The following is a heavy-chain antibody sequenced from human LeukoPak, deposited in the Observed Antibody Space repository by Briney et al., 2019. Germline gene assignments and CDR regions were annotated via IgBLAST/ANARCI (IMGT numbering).Heavy chain of an antibody. J-gene: IGHJ3*02. Sequence: SETLSLTCTVSGGSISSYYWSWIRQPPGEGLEWIGYIYYSGSTNYNPSLKSRVTISVDTSKNQFSLKLSSVTAADTAVYYCASNRPPQLAFDIWGQGTMVTVSS. CDR1: GGSISSYY. V-gene: IGHV4-59*01. CDR3: ASNRPPQLAFDI. CDR2: IYYSGST. D-gene: IGHD5-24*01.